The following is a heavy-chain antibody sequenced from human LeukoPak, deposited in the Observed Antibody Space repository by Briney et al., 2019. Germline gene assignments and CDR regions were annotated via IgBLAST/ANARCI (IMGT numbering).Heavy chain of an antibody. CDR1: GFTFSSYE. CDR2: ISSSGSTI. Sequence: PGGPLRLSCAASGFTFSSYEMNWVRQAPGKGLEWVSYISSSGSTIYYADSVKGRFTISRDNAKNSLYLQMNSLRAEDTAVYYCARDVDYNYDGSAYYSFQHWGQGTLVTVSS. CDR3: ARDVDYNYDGSAYYSFQH. J-gene: IGHJ1*01. V-gene: IGHV3-48*03. D-gene: IGHD3-22*01.